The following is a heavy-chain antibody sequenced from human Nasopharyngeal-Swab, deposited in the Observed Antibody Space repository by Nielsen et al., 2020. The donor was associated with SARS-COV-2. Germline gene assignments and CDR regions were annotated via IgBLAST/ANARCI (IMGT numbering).Heavy chain of an antibody. V-gene: IGHV3-33*01. J-gene: IGHJ4*02. D-gene: IGHD3-22*01. CDR2: IWYDGSNK. Sequence: GGSLRLSCAASGFTFSSYGMHWVRQAPGKGLEWVAVIWYDGSNKYYADSVKGRFTISRDNSKNTLYLQMNSLRAEDTAVYYCARDGGYYDSSGYAQLFDYWGQGTLVTVSS. CDR3: ARDGGYYDSSGYAQLFDY. CDR1: GFTFSSYG.